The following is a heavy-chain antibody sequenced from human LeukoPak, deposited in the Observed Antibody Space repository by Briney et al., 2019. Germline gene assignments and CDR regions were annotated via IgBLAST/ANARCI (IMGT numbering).Heavy chain of an antibody. Sequence: SETLSLTCAVYGGSFSGYYWSWIRQPPGKGLEWIGEINHSGSTNYNPSLKSRVTISVDTSKNQFSLKLSSVTAADMAVYYCARGFMSIAARWGQGTLVTVSS. CDR1: GGSFSGYY. CDR3: ARGFMSIAAR. J-gene: IGHJ4*02. CDR2: INHSGST. D-gene: IGHD6-6*01. V-gene: IGHV4-34*01.